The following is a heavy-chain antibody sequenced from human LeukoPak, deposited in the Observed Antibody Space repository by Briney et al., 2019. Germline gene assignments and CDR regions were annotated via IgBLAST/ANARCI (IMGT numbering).Heavy chain of an antibody. CDR2: TYYRSKWYR. CDR3: AGGGSYPLDY. D-gene: IGHD1-26*01. Sequence: SQTLSFTCAISGDSVSSNGAAWNWIRQSPSRGLEWLGRTYYRSKWYRGYAVSVKSRITINPDTSKNQFSLQLNSVTPEDTAVYYCAGGGSYPLDYWGQGTLVTVSS. J-gene: IGHJ4*02. CDR1: GDSVSSNGAA. V-gene: IGHV6-1*01.